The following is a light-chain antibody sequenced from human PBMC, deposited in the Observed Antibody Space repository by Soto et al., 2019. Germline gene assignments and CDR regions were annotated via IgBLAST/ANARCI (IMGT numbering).Light chain of an antibody. J-gene: IGKJ4*01. CDR2: GAS. CDR1: QRLSSTD. CDR3: QQYGSSPLT. Sequence: EIVLTQSPGTLSLSPGERATLSCRASQRLSSTDLAWYHQKPGHTPRLRIYGASSRATGIPDRFSGSGSATAFTTTTIRLESEDFAASHCQQYGSSPLTFGGGTQVDIK. V-gene: IGKV3-20*01.